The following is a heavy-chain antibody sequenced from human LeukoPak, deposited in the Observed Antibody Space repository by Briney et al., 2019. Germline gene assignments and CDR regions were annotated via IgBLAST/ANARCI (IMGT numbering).Heavy chain of an antibody. J-gene: IGHJ4*02. V-gene: IGHV3-21*01. CDR3: ARAEGSGSSFDY. D-gene: IGHD3-10*01. CDR2: IAATCSSI. CDR1: GFTSSSYC. Sequence: GGSLRLSCAASGFTSSSYCMNWVRQTPGKGLESVSSIAATCSSIYYADSARGRFPISRDIAKNSLYLQMNRLRVEDTAVYYCARAEGSGSSFDYWGQGTLVTVSS.